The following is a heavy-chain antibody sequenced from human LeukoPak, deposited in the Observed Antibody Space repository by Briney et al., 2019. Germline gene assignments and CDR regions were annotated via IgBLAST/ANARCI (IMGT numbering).Heavy chain of an antibody. CDR2: IKQDGSEK. CDR3: SSSMGPHDY. V-gene: IGHV3-7*01. Sequence: HPGGSLRLSCAASGFTFSSYAMSWVRQAPGKGLEWVANIKQDGSEKYYVDSVKGRFTISRDNAKNSLYLQMNSLRAEDTAVYYCSSSMGPHDYWGQGTLVTVSS. J-gene: IGHJ4*02. CDR1: GFTFSSYA. D-gene: IGHD6-6*01.